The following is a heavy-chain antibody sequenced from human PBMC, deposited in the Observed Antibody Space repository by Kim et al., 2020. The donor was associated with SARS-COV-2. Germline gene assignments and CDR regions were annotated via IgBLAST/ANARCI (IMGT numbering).Heavy chain of an antibody. J-gene: IGHJ6*02. CDR3: ARGLDTMVRGIYYGMDV. CDR2: ISYDGSNK. Sequence: GGSLRLSFAASGFTFSSYGMHWVRQAPGKGLEWVAVISYDGSNKYYADSVKGRFTISRDNSKNTLYLQMNSLRAEDTAVYYCARGLDTMVRGIYYGMDVWGQGTTVTVSS. D-gene: IGHD3-10*01. CDR1: GFTFSSYG. V-gene: IGHV3-33*05.